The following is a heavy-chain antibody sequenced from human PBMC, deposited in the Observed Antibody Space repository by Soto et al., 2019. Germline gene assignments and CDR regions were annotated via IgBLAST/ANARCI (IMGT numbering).Heavy chain of an antibody. J-gene: IGHJ4*02. CDR2: MTGSGSSA. D-gene: IGHD3-3*01. V-gene: IGHV3-23*01. CDR3: AKVPCSNTIFGVPLDS. Sequence: GGSLRLSCAASGVSFSSCAMSWVRQAPGKGLEWVSAMTGSGSSAYYPDSVKGRFTISRDNSQNTLYLQMISLKAEDTSLYYYAKVPCSNTIFGVPLDSWGQGTLLTVSS. CDR1: GVSFSSCA.